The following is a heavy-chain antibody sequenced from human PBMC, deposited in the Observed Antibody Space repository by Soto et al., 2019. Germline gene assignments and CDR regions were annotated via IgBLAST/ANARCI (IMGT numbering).Heavy chain of an antibody. D-gene: IGHD1-1*01. Sequence: PGGSLRLSCAASGFTFRGDAMSWVRQAPGKGLEWVSSISGSGEMTHYAESVKGRFTISRDNSKNTLYLQMESLRAEDTALYYCARSEMTYNWNDWGQGTLVTVYS. J-gene: IGHJ4*02. CDR2: ISGSGEMT. CDR3: ARSEMTYNWND. CDR1: GFTFRGDA. V-gene: IGHV3-23*01.